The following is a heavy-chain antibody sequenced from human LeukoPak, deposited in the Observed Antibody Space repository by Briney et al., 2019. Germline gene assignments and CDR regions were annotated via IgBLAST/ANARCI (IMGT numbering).Heavy chain of an antibody. Sequence: SETLSLTCAVYGGSFSAFHWNWIRQSPTKGLEWLGEMKQSGAPRYNPSLQSRVTISVDKSKNQFSLNVRSVTAADTAVYYCASRPFLYGFRTYFDNWAQGTLVTVSS. CDR1: GGSFSAFH. V-gene: IGHV4-34*01. J-gene: IGHJ4*02. CDR2: MKQSGAP. D-gene: IGHD3-10*01. CDR3: ASRPFLYGFRTYFDN.